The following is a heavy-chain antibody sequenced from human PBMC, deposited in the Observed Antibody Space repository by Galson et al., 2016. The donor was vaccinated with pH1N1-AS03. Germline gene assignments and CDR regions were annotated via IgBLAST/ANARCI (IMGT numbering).Heavy chain of an antibody. Sequence: SVKVSCKASGYTFSTYGVSWVRQAPGQGLEWMGWISGYDDDTNYAQNVAGRVTMTTDKSTSTVYMELRSLRSDDTALYYCARDRGFRPDTFDIWGQGTWVT. V-gene: IGHV1-18*04. CDR3: ARDRGFRPDTFDI. CDR2: ISGYDDDT. D-gene: IGHD2-15*01. CDR1: GYTFSTYG. J-gene: IGHJ3*02.